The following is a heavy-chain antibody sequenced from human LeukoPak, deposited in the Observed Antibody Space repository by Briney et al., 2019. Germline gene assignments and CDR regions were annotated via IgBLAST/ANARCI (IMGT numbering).Heavy chain of an antibody. CDR2: LSGSGGST. CDR3: AKSSPPGVVVVVVAAPDY. D-gene: IGHD2-15*01. V-gene: IGHV3-23*01. J-gene: IGHJ4*02. Sequence: QSGLCLRLSCADSGFTFSSYAMSWVRQAPGKGLEWVSALSGSGGSTYYADSVKGLFTIPRDNSKNTLDLQMNSLRAEDTAVYYCAKSSPPGVVVVVVAAPDYLGQGTLVTVSS. CDR1: GFTFSSYA.